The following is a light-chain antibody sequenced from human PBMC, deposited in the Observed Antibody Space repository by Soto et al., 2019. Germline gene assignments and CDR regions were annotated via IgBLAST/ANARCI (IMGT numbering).Light chain of an antibody. V-gene: IGLV2-14*03. CDR2: DVS. Sequence: QSALTQPASVFGSPGQSITISCTGTSSDVGGYNYVSWYQQHPGKAPKLMIYDVSNRPSGVSSRFSGSKSGNTASLTISGLQAEDEADYYCSSYTSSSSFVFGCGTKLTVL. CDR1: SSDVGGYNY. CDR3: SSYTSSSSFV. J-gene: IGLJ1*01.